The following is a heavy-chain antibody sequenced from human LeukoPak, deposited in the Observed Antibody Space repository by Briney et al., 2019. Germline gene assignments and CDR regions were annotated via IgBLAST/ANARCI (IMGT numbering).Heavy chain of an antibody. CDR2: INHNGNVN. CDR1: GFTFSSYW. J-gene: IGHJ6*02. CDR3: ARGGGLDV. V-gene: IGHV3-7*03. Sequence: GGSLRLSCAASGFTFSSYWMNWARQAPGKGLEWVASINHNGNVNYYVDSVKGRFTISRNNAKNSLYLQMSNLRAEDTAVYFCARGGGLDVWGQGATVTVSS. D-gene: IGHD3-16*01.